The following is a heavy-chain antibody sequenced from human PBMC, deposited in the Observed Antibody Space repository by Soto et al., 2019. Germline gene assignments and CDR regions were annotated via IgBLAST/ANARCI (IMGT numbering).Heavy chain of an antibody. CDR2: IYHSGTT. J-gene: IGHJ3*02. CDR3: ATRRFYEFFWVSYRQRGSIDI. V-gene: IGHV4-38-2*01. CDR1: GESISSGYY. D-gene: IGHD3-16*02. Sequence: SEKLPLTCAVSGESISSGYYWAWIRQPPRKGLEWVASIYHSGTTYYNPSLTSRVTISVDTSKNQFSLKLSSVTAADTAVYYCATRRFYEFFWVSYRQRGSIDIWCQGIIVSV.